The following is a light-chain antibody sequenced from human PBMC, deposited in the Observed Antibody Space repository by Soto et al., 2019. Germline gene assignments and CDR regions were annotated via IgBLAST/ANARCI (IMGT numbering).Light chain of an antibody. CDR3: QKRSNQGIT. CDR1: QSVSSY. CDR2: DAS. J-gene: IGKJ5*01. Sequence: EIVFPQSRATLSLSPGEIAATSSRASQSVSSYLAWYTQKPGQAPRLLIYDASNRATGIPARFSGSGHGTDCTLTISSLEPEDFAVDYGQKRSNQGITFVHGTRRALK. V-gene: IGKV3-11*01.